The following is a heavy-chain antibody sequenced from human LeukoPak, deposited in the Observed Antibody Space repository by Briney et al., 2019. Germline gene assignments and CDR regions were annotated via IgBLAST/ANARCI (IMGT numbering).Heavy chain of an antibody. Sequence: ASVKVSCKASRYTFTGYYMHWVRQAPGQGLEWMGWINPNSGDTNYAQKFQGRVTMTRDTSITTVYMELSRLRSDDTAVYFCASGWSITGWYNNWFDPWGQETLVTVSS. D-gene: IGHD6-19*01. V-gene: IGHV1-2*02. CDR2: INPNSGDT. J-gene: IGHJ5*02. CDR3: ASGWSITGWYNNWFDP. CDR1: RYTFTGYY.